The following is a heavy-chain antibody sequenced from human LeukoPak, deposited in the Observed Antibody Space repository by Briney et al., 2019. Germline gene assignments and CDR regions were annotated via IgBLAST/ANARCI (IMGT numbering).Heavy chain of an antibody. CDR2: INPNSGGT. D-gene: IGHD3-3*01. J-gene: IGHJ4*02. Sequence: GASVKVSCKASGYTFTGYYMHWVRQAPGQGLEWMGWINPNSGGTNYAQKFQGRVTMTRDTSISTAYMELSRLRSDDTAVYYCARDRRHTLFGVVIAFDFDYWGQGTLVTVSS. CDR3: ARDRRHTLFGVVIAFDFDY. CDR1: GYTFTGYY. V-gene: IGHV1-2*02.